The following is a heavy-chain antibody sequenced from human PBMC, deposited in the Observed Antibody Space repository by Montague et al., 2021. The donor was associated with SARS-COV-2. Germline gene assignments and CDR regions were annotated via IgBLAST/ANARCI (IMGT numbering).Heavy chain of an antibody. D-gene: IGHD3-22*01. CDR2: INHSGST. CDR1: GGSFSGYY. Sequence: SETLSLTCAVYGGSFSGYYWSWIRQPPGKGLEWIGEINHSGSTKYNPSLESRVTISVDTSKNQFSLKLSSVTAADTAVYYCARGTKGVFTYDYDSSGYASDYWGQGTLVTVS. J-gene: IGHJ4*02. V-gene: IGHV4-34*01. CDR3: ARGTKGVFTYDYDSSGYASDY.